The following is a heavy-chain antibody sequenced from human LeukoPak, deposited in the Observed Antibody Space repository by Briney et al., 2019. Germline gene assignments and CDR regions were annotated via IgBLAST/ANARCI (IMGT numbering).Heavy chain of an antibody. CDR3: AGVPGDDYYFDY. D-gene: IGHD7-27*01. CDR2: INPNSGGT. J-gene: IGHJ4*02. Sequence: ASVKVSCKASGYTFTGYYMHWVRQAPGQGLEWMGWINPNSGGTNYAQKFQGRVTMTRDTSISTAYMELSRLRSDDTAVYYCAGVPGDDYYFDYWGQGTLVTVSS. V-gene: IGHV1-2*02. CDR1: GYTFTGYY.